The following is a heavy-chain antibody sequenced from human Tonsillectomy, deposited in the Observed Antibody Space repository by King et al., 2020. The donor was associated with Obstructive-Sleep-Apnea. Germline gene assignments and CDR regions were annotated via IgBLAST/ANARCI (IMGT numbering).Heavy chain of an antibody. CDR2: IYYSGST. D-gene: IGHD1-14*01. Sequence: QLQESGPGLVKPSETLSLTCTVSGGSMSSYYWSWIRQPPGKGLEWIGYIYYSGSTNYNPSLKSRVTISVDTSKTQFSLSLNSVTAADTAIYYCARAMPANHLTYGLDVWGQGTTVTVSS. V-gene: IGHV4-59*01. CDR1: GGSMSSYY. J-gene: IGHJ6*02. CDR3: ARAMPANHLTYGLDV.